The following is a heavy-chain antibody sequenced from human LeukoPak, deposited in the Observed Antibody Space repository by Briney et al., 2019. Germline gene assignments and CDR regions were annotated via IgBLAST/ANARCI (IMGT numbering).Heavy chain of an antibody. D-gene: IGHD6-19*01. Sequence: ASVKVSCKASGYTFTSYGISWVRQAPGQGLEWMGWISAYNGNTNYAQKLQGRVTMTTDTSTSTAYMELRSLRSDDTAVYYCARGVRSGPETEYFQHWGQGTLVTVSS. CDR1: GYTFTSYG. CDR3: ARGVRSGPETEYFQH. CDR2: ISAYNGNT. V-gene: IGHV1-18*01. J-gene: IGHJ1*01.